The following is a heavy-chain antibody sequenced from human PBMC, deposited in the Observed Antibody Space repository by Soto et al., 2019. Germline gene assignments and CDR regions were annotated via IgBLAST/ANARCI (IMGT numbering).Heavy chain of an antibody. CDR2: INSDGSDT. D-gene: IGHD6-13*01. Sequence: GGSLRLSCAASGLTFNSHWMHWVRQDPGKGLVWVSRINSDGSDTKYADSVKGRFTISRDNAKNTLYLQMNSLRADDTAVYYCARGSSTWRNALDIWGQGTMVTVSS. V-gene: IGHV3-74*03. CDR1: GLTFNSHW. CDR3: ARGSSTWRNALDI. J-gene: IGHJ3*02.